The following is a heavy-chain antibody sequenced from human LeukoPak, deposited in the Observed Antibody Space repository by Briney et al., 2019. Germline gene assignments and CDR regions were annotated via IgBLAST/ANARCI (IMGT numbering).Heavy chain of an antibody. CDR2: ISGSGGIT. CDR1: GFTFSSYA. Sequence: GGSLRHSCVASGFTFSSYAMSWVRQAPGKGLQWVSAISGSGGITYYADSVKGRFTISRDNSKNTLYLHMSSLRAEDTAVYYCARDGVSTNDWQPDHWGQGTLVTVSS. V-gene: IGHV3-23*01. J-gene: IGHJ4*02. CDR3: ARDGVSTNDWQPDH. D-gene: IGHD5/OR15-5a*01.